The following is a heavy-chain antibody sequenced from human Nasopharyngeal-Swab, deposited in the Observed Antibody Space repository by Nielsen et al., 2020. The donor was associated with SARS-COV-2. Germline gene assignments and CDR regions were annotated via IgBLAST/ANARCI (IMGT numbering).Heavy chain of an antibody. CDR3: AKVRLIYGYDSSGYYDY. V-gene: IGHV3-30*18. CDR1: GFTFSSYG. J-gene: IGHJ4*02. D-gene: IGHD3-22*01. CDR2: ISYDGSNR. Sequence: LKISCAASGFTFSSYGMHWVRQAPGKGLEWVAVISYDGSNRYYADSVKGRFTISRDNSKNTLYLQMNSLRAEDTAVYYCAKVRLIYGYDSSGYYDYWGQGTLVTVSS.